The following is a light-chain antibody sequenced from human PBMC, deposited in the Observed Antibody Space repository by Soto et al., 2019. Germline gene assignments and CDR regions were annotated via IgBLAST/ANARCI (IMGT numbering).Light chain of an antibody. CDR2: GIT. V-gene: IGLV1-40*01. CDR1: NSNIGAGYD. J-gene: IGLJ1*01. Sequence: QSVLTQPPSVSGAPGQRVTISCTGSNSNIGAGYDVHWYQQLPGTAPKLLIYGITNRPSGVPDRFSGSKSGTSASLAVTGLQAEDEADYYCQSYDSSLSGYVFGTGTKVTVL. CDR3: QSYDSSLSGYV.